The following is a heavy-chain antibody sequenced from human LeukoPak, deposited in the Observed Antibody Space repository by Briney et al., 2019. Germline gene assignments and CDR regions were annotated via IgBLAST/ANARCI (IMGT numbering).Heavy chain of an antibody. Sequence: ASVKVSCKASGYTFTSYYMHWVRQAPGQGLEWMGIINPSGGSTSYAQKFQGRVTMTRDTSTSTVYMELSSLRSEDSAVYYCASGPGGSGSYSWLVDPWGQGTLVTVSS. D-gene: IGHD3-10*01. CDR3: ASGPGGSGSYSWLVDP. J-gene: IGHJ5*02. CDR1: GYTFTSYY. CDR2: INPSGGST. V-gene: IGHV1-46*01.